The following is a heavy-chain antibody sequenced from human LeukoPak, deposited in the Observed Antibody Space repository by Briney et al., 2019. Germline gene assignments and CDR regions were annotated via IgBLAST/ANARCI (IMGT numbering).Heavy chain of an antibody. CDR2: IYYSGST. CDR1: GGSISSYY. J-gene: IGHJ1*01. D-gene: IGHD2-21*02. CDR3: ARAYCGGDCYSAEYFQH. Sequence: SGTLSLTCTVSGGSISSYYWSWIRQPPGKGLEWIGYIYYSGSTNYNPSLKSRVTISVDTSKNQFSLKLSSVTAADTAVYYCARAYCGGDCYSAEYFQHWGQGTLVTVSS. V-gene: IGHV4-59*01.